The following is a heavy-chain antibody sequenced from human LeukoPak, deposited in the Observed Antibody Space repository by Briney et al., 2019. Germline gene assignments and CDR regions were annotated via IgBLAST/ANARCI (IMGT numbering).Heavy chain of an antibody. D-gene: IGHD2-2*01. V-gene: IGHV4-59*01. CDR2: IYYSGST. CDR3: ARDQVVVVPAALNPYYGMDV. CDR1: GGSLSRYY. Sequence: SETLSLTCTDSGGSLSRYYWSWLRQHPAEGLEWIGYIYYSGSTNYNPSLKSRVTISVDTSKYQFSLKLSSVTAADTAVYYCARDQVVVVPAALNPYYGMDVWGQGTTVTVSS. J-gene: IGHJ6*02.